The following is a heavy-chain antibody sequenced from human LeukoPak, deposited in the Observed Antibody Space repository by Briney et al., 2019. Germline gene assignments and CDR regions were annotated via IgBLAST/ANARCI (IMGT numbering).Heavy chain of an antibody. CDR2: ISAYNGNT. CDR3: ARQVDSTMALPDY. J-gene: IGHJ4*02. Sequence: ASVKVSCKASGYTFTGYYMHWVRQAPGQGLEWMGWISAYNGNTNYAQKFQDRVTMTTDTSTSTAYMELRSLTSDDTAVYYCARQVDSTMALPDYWGQGTLVTVSS. V-gene: IGHV1-18*04. CDR1: GYTFTGYY. D-gene: IGHD2/OR15-2a*01.